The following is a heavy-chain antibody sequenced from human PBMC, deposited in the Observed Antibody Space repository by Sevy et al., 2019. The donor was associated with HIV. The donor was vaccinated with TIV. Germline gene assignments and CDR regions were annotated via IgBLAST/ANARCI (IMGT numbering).Heavy chain of an antibody. J-gene: IGHJ5*02. CDR2: MSYDGSNQ. CDR1: GFTFSDYA. CDR3: AXGDGALTGIDP. V-gene: IGHV3-30*03. D-gene: IGHD7-27*01. Sequence: GGSLRLSCAASGFTFSDYAMHWVRLAPGKGLEWVALMSYDGSNQYYADSVKGRFTISRDNSKNTLYLQMNSLRVEDTAVYYCAXGDGALTGIDPWGQGTLVTVSS.